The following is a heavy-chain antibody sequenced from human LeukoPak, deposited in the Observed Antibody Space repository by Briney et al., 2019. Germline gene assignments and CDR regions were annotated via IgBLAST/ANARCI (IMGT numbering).Heavy chain of an antibody. J-gene: IGHJ4*02. D-gene: IGHD1-1*01. Sequence: ASVKVSCKASGYTFTTYGISWVRQAPGQGLEWMGWISPYNGNTNYAQEFQGRVTMTTDTSTSTAYMELRSLRSDDTAVYFCARRGRMTGTTRKFFDYWGQGTLVIVSS. V-gene: IGHV1-18*01. CDR3: ARRGRMTGTTRKFFDY. CDR2: ISPYNGNT. CDR1: GYTFTTYG.